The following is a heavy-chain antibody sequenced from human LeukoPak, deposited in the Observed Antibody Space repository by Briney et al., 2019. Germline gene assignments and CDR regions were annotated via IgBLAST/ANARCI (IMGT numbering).Heavy chain of an antibody. D-gene: IGHD6-19*01. CDR3: AKRESSGKYFDY. CDR1: GFTFSTYV. V-gene: IGHV3-23*01. CDR2: ISGGGSST. J-gene: IGHJ4*02. Sequence: PGGSLRLSCADSGFTFSTYVMSWVRQAPGKGLKWISTISGGGSSTYYADSVKGRSTISRDNSKNTLYLQMNSLRAGDTAVYYCAKRESSGKYFDYWGQGTLVTVSS.